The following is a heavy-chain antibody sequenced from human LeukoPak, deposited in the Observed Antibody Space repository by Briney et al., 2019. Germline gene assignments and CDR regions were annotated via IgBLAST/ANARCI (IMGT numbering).Heavy chain of an antibody. J-gene: IGHJ4*02. CDR2: IYYNGST. CDR3: ARRWLQLGEYFDY. V-gene: IGHV4-59*01. CDR1: GGSISSYY. D-gene: IGHD5-24*01. Sequence: SETLSLTCTVSGGSISSYYWSWIRQPPGKGLEWIGYIYYNGSTNYNPSLKSRVTISVDTSKNQFSLKLSSVTAADTAVYYCARRWLQLGEYFDYWGQGTLVTVSS.